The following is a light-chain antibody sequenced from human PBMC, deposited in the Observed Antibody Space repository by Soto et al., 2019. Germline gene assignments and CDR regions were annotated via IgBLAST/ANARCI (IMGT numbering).Light chain of an antibody. CDR3: QQRRT. J-gene: IGKJ1*01. V-gene: IGKV3-11*01. CDR1: QSVSSY. Sequence: EIVLTQSPATLSLSPGERATLSCRASQSVSSYLAWYQQKPGQAPRLLIYDASNRATGIPARFSGSGSWTDFTLTISSLEPEDFAVYYCQQRRTFGQGTKVEIK. CDR2: DAS.